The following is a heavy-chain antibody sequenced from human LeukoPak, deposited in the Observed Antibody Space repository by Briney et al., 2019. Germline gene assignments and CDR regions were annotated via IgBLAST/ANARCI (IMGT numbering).Heavy chain of an antibody. Sequence: PSQTLSLTCTVSGGSISSGDYYWSWIRQPPGKGLEWIGYIYYSGSTYYNPSLKSRVTISVDTSKNQFSLKLSSVTAADTAVYYCARLEFWSGSNWFDPWGQGTLVTVSS. CDR1: GGSISSGDYY. D-gene: IGHD3-3*01. V-gene: IGHV4-30-4*01. CDR2: IYYSGST. CDR3: ARLEFWSGSNWFDP. J-gene: IGHJ5*02.